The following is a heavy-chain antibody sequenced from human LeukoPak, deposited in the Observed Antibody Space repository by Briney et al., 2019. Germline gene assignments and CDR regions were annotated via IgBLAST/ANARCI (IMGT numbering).Heavy chain of an antibody. J-gene: IGHJ4*02. CDR2: LSGSGGST. D-gene: IGHD3-9*01. V-gene: IGHV3-23*01. CDR3: ANPRDILTGYQDYFDY. Sequence: PGGSLRLSCAASGFTFSSQAMSWVRQAPGTGLEWVSALSGSGGSTYYAAPVKGRFTSSRDNSKNTLYLQMNSLRAEDTAVYDGANPRDILTGYQDYFDYWGQGTLVTVSS. CDR1: GFTFSSQA.